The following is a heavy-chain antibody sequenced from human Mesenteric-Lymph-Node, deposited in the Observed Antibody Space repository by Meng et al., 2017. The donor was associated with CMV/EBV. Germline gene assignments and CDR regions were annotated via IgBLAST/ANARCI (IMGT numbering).Heavy chain of an antibody. Sequence: YIFTSYGVTWVRQATGQGLEWMGWISAYNGNINYAQNLQGRVTMTTDTSTSTAYMELKSLRSDDTAVYYCARAYILTASGPGWFDPWGQGTLVTVSS. CDR3: ARAYILTASGPGWFDP. J-gene: IGHJ5*02. CDR2: ISAYNGNI. CDR1: YIFTSYG. V-gene: IGHV1-18*01. D-gene: IGHD3-9*01.